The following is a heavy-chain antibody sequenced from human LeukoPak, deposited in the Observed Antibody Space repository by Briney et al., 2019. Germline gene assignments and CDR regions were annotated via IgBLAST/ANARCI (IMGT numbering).Heavy chain of an antibody. CDR2: FDPEDGET. CDR1: GYTLTELS. Sequence: ASVKVSCKVSGYTLTELSMHWVRQAPGKGLEWMGGFDPEDGETIYAQKFQGRVTMTEDTPTDTAYMELSSLRSEDTAVYYCATDLSGSYAFDIWGQGTMVTVSS. D-gene: IGHD3-10*01. CDR3: ATDLSGSYAFDI. J-gene: IGHJ3*02. V-gene: IGHV1-24*01.